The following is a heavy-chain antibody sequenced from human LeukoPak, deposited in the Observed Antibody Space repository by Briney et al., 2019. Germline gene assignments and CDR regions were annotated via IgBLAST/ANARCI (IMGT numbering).Heavy chain of an antibody. CDR1: GFTFSSYG. V-gene: IGHV3-30*18. CDR3: AKDRKVVVVRNFFDY. D-gene: IGHD3-22*01. Sequence: QPGRSLRLSCAASGFTFSSYGMHWVRQAPGKGLEWVAVISYDGSNKYYADSVKGRFTISRDNSKNTLYLQMNSLRAEDTAVYYCAKDRKVVVVRNFFDYWGQGTLVTVSS. CDR2: ISYDGSNK. J-gene: IGHJ4*02.